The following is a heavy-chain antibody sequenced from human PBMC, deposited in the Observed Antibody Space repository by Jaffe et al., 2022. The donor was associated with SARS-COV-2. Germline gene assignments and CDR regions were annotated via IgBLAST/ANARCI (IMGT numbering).Heavy chain of an antibody. Sequence: QVQLQESGPGLVKPSETLSLTCTVSGGSISSYYWSWIRQPPGKGLEWIGYIYYSGSTNYNPSLKSRVTISVDTSKNQFSLKLSSVTAADTAVYYCARGSRAGGFDPWGQGTLVTVSS. CDR1: GGSISSYY. V-gene: IGHV4-59*01. J-gene: IGHJ5*02. CDR3: ARGSRAGGFDP. CDR2: IYYSGST.